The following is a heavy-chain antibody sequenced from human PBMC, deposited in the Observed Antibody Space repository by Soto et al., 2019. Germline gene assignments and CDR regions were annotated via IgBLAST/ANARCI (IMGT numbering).Heavy chain of an antibody. D-gene: IGHD6-13*01. V-gene: IGHV1-18*01. J-gene: IGHJ4*02. CDR2: ISAYNGNT. CDR1: GYTFTSYG. CDR3: ARDLGNQSKYPSRSSSSWYVHLFDY. Sequence: GASVKVSCKASGYTFTSYGISWVRQAPGQGLEWMGWISAYNGNTNYAQKLQGRVTMTTDTSTSTAYMELRSLRSDDTAVYYCARDLGNQSKYPSRSSSSWYVHLFDYWGQGTLVTVSS.